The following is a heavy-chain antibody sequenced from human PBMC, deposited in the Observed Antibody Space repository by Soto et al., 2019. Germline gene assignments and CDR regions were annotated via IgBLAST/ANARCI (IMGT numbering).Heavy chain of an antibody. CDR2: ISYDGNNK. V-gene: IGHV3-30*18. CDR1: GFTFSTYG. Sequence: QVQLVESGGGVVQPGRSLRLSCAASGFTFSTYGMHWVRQAPGKGLEWVAVISYDGNNKYYADSVKGRFTISRDNSKNTLYLQMNSLRDEDTAVYYCAKDLVSRYSYSPPSGYWGQGSLVTVSS. J-gene: IGHJ4*02. D-gene: IGHD5-18*01. CDR3: AKDLVSRYSYSPPSGY.